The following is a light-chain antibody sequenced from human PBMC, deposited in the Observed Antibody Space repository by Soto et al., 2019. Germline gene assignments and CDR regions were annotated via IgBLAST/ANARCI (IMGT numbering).Light chain of an antibody. Sequence: DVPMTQTPSSLSASVGDRVILTCRASQSIGNWLAWYQQKPGKAPKLLIYKASSLESGVPTRFSGSGSGTDFTLTISSLQPEDFATYYCQQYNSYVFGPGTTVDIK. CDR1: QSIGNW. CDR3: QQYNSYV. V-gene: IGKV1-5*03. J-gene: IGKJ3*01. CDR2: KAS.